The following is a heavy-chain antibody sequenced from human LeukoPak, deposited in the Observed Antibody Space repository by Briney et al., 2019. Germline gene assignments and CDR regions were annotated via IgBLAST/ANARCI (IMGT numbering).Heavy chain of an antibody. CDR1: GGSINNYY. D-gene: IGHD5-18*01. CDR2: IYYSGST. CDR3: ARDSPSYGYQAFDI. Sequence: PSETLSLTCTVSGGSINNYYWSWIRQPPGKGLEWIGYIYYSGSTNYNPSLKSRVTISVDTSKNQFSLKLSSVTAADTAVYYCARDSPSYGYQAFDIWGQGTMVTVSS. V-gene: IGHV4-59*12. J-gene: IGHJ3*02.